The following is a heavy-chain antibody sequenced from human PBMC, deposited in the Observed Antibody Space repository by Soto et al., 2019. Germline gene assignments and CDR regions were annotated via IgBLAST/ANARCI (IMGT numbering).Heavy chain of an antibody. V-gene: IGHV4-61*02. D-gene: IGHD6-13*01. J-gene: IGHJ5*02. Sequence: CTVSGGSISSGGYYWNWVRQPPGKGLEWIGLIFANGHTDYNPSLKSRVTMSVDASKSQFSLRLTSMTAADTAIYYCAASLAASGLNWLDPWGRGTLVTVSS. CDR1: GGSISSGGYY. CDR2: IFANGHT. CDR3: AASLAASGLNWLDP.